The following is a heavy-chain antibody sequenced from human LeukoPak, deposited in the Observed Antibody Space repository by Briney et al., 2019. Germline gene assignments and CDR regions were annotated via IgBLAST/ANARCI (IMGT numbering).Heavy chain of an antibody. CDR3: ARASYCSSISCYLLAFDI. CDR2: ISSSSSYI. J-gene: IGHJ3*02. Sequence: KPGGSLRLSCAASGFTFSSYSMNWVRQAPGKGLEWVSSISSSSSYIYYADSVKGRFTISRDNAKNSLYLQMNSLRAEDTAVYYCARASYCSSISCYLLAFDIWGQGTMVTVSS. D-gene: IGHD2-2*01. CDR1: GFTFSSYS. V-gene: IGHV3-21*01.